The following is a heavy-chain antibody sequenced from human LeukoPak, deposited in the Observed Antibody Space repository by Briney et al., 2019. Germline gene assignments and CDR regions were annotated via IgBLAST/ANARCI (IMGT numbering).Heavy chain of an antibody. Sequence: PGGSLRLSCAASGFTFSSYAMHWVRQAPGKGLEWVAAISYDGSNKYYADSVKGRFTISRDNSKNTLYLQMNSLRAEDTAVYYCARAGATSSSWYAEYFDYWGQGTLVTVSS. CDR1: GFTFSSYA. CDR3: ARAGATSSSWYAEYFDY. D-gene: IGHD6-13*01. V-gene: IGHV3-30-3*01. CDR2: ISYDGSNK. J-gene: IGHJ4*02.